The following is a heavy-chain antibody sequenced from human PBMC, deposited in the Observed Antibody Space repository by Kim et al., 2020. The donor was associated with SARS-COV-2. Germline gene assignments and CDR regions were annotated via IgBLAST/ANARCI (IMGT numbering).Heavy chain of an antibody. D-gene: IGHD2-2*01. V-gene: IGHV3-11*05. J-gene: IGHJ6*02. CDR3: AREDVVVPAAYYYYGMDV. Sequence: KGRFTIARDNAKNSLYLQMNSLRAEDTAVYYCAREDVVVPAAYYYYGMDVWGQGTTVTVSS.